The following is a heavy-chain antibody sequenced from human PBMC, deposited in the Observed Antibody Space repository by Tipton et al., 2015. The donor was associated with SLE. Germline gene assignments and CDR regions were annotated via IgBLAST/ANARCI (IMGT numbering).Heavy chain of an antibody. V-gene: IGHV4-34*01. CDR3: ASPITLVRGVTKDY. CDR1: GGSFSGYH. CDR2: INHSGST. J-gene: IGHJ4*02. D-gene: IGHD3-10*01. Sequence: TLSLTCSIYGGSFSGYHWSWIRQPPGKGLEWIGGINHSGSTNYNPSLKSRVTISVDTSKNQFSLKVSSVTAADTAVYYCASPITLVRGVTKDYWGQGTLVTVSS.